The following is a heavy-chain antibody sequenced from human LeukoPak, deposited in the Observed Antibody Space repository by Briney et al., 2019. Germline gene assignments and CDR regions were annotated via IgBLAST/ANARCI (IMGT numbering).Heavy chain of an antibody. J-gene: IGHJ6*03. CDR1: GGSISSGDYY. CDR3: AREGGIVVVPAAISGPYYYYMDV. V-gene: IGHV4-30-4*08. D-gene: IGHD2-2*01. Sequence: SQTLSLNCTVSGGSISSGDYYWSWIRQPPGKGLEWIGNIYYSGSTYYNPSLKSRVTISVDTSKNQFSLKLSAVTAADTAVYYCAREGGIVVVPAAISGPYYYYMDVWGKGTTVTVSS. CDR2: IYYSGST.